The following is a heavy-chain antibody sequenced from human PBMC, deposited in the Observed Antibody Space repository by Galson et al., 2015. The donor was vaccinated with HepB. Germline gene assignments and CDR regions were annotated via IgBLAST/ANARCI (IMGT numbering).Heavy chain of an antibody. CDR1: GFTFSSNA. J-gene: IGHJ4*02. V-gene: IGHV3-23*01. D-gene: IGHD1-1*01. CDR2: LSTSGGNT. CDR3: AKGRSVSGTLSPACDY. Sequence: SLRLSCAASGFTFSSNAMSWVRQAPGKGLEWVSTLSTSGGNTYYADSVKGRFTIFRDNSRDILYVQMNSLRAEDTAVYYCAKGRSVSGTLSPACDYWGQGTLVTVSS.